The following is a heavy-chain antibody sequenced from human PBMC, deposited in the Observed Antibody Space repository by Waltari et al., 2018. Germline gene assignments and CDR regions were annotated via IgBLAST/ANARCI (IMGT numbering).Heavy chain of an antibody. CDR1: GGTFSSRA. CDR3: ARDGVGGKFDN. Sequence: QVQLVQSGAEVKKPGSSVKVSCKASGGTFSSRAISWVRQAPGQGLELMGGIIPIFKTSKYAQKFQGRVTMSADESTTSVYMELNSLTSEDTAVYYCARDGVGGKFDNWGQGTLVTVSS. CDR2: IIPIFKTS. J-gene: IGHJ4*02. D-gene: IGHD1-26*01. V-gene: IGHV1-69*01.